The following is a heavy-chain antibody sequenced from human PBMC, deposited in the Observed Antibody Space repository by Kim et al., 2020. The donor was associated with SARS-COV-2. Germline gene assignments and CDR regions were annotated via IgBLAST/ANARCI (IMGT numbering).Heavy chain of an antibody. Sequence: ASVKVSCKASGYTFTSYYMHWVRQAPGQGLEWMGIINPSGGSTSYAQKFQGRVTMTRDTSTSTVYMELSSLRSEDTAVYYCARDVLRYFDWLLYETDYYYGMDVWGQGTTVTVSS. CDR2: INPSGGST. CDR3: ARDVLRYFDWLLYETDYYYGMDV. J-gene: IGHJ6*02. CDR1: GYTFTSYY. D-gene: IGHD3-9*01. V-gene: IGHV1-46*01.